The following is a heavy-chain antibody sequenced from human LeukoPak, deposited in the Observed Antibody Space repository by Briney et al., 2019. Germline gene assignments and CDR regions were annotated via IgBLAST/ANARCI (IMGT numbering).Heavy chain of an antibody. D-gene: IGHD3-22*01. Sequence: SETLSLTCTVSGGSISSYYWSWIRQPPGKGLEWIGYIYYSGSTNYNPSLKSRVTISVDTSKNQFSLKLSSVTAADTAVYYCAREGYDSSGYYFTMIFDIWGQGTMVTVSS. CDR1: GGSISSYY. J-gene: IGHJ3*02. CDR3: AREGYDSSGYYFTMIFDI. CDR2: IYYSGST. V-gene: IGHV4-59*01.